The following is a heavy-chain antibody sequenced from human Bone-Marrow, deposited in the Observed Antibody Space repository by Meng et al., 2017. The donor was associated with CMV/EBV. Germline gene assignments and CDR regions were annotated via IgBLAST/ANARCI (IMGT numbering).Heavy chain of an antibody. D-gene: IGHD3-22*01. Sequence: ASVKVSCKASGYTFTSYGFSWVRQAPGQGLEWMGWISAYNGNTNYAQKLQGRVTMTTDTSTSTAYMELSRLRSDDTAVYYCAREGPRYYYDSSVLNWFDPWGQGTLVTGSS. V-gene: IGHV1-18*01. J-gene: IGHJ5*02. CDR3: AREGPRYYYDSSVLNWFDP. CDR2: ISAYNGNT. CDR1: GYTFTSYG.